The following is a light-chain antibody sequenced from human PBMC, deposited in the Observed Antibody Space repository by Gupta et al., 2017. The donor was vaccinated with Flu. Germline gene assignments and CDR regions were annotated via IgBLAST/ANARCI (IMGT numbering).Light chain of an antibody. CDR2: WAF. J-gene: IGKJ1*01. CDR1: QSLLTTSQNKNS. Sequence: SLGAPTAIHWKSSQSLLTTSQNKNSDASYQQKPGQPPKLLLSWAFTPESAVPDAISGSRSSTAFTLTIVSLLASDEAIYYCYQEFNSRWTFGEGTKVEI. CDR3: YQEFNSRWT. V-gene: IGKV4-1*01.